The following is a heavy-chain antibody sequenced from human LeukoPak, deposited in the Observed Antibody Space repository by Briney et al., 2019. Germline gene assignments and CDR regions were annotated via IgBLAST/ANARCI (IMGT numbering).Heavy chain of an antibody. CDR2: ISSSGSTI. J-gene: IGHJ4*02. CDR3: ARLEYYYVSGNYYKLFDY. D-gene: IGHD3-10*01. CDR1: GFTFSSYN. V-gene: IGHV3-48*02. Sequence: TGGPLRLSCAASGFTFSSYNMNWVRQAPGKGLEGVSDISSSGSTIYFADSVKGRFTISRDNAKNSLYLQMNSLRDEDTAVYYCARLEYYYVSGNYYKLFDYWGQGTLVTVCS.